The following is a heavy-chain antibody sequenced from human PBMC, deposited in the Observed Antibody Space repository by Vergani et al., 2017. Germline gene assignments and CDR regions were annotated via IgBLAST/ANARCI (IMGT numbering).Heavy chain of an antibody. CDR2: FDPEAGET. CDR3: ATGYVWGSYRQYYFDY. V-gene: IGHV1-24*01. Sequence: QVQLVQSGAEVKKPGASVKVSCKVSGYTLTELSMHWVRQAPGKGLEWMGGFDPEAGETIYAQKFQGRVTMTEDTSTDTAYMELSSLRSEDTAVYYCATGYVWGSYRQYYFDYWGQGTLVTVSS. J-gene: IGHJ4*02. CDR1: GYTLTELS. D-gene: IGHD3-16*02.